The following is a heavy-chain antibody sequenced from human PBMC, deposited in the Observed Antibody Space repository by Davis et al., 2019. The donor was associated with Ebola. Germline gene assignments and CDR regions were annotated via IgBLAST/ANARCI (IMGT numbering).Heavy chain of an antibody. Sequence: GESLKISCAASGFTFSNYAMNWVRQAPGKGLEWVSYISSSSSVMSYADSVKGRFTISRDNAKNSLHLQMNSLRDEDTAVYYCARDTTNYYIWAMDVWGKGTTVTVSS. CDR2: ISSSSSVM. V-gene: IGHV3-48*02. CDR1: GFTFSNYA. D-gene: IGHD3-10*01. CDR3: ARDTTNYYIWAMDV. J-gene: IGHJ6*04.